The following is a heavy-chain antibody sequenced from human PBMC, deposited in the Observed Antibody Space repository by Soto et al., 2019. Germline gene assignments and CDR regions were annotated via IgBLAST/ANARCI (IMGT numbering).Heavy chain of an antibody. D-gene: IGHD3-10*01. CDR1: GYSFTNND. J-gene: IGHJ5*01. Sequence: ASVKVSCKASGYSFTNNDVTWVRQATGQGLEWMGWMNPGSGDTGYAQKFQGRVTMTRDISIATAYMELSSLRSDDTDIYYCATMAKFGSLNWFDSWGQGTLATVSS. CDR3: ATMAKFGSLNWFDS. CDR2: MNPGSGDT. V-gene: IGHV1-8*01.